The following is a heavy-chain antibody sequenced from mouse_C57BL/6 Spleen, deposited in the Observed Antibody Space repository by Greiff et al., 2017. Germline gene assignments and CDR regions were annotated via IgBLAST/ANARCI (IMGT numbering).Heavy chain of an antibody. J-gene: IGHJ3*01. CDR2: ISYDGSN. D-gene: IGHD1-1*01. CDR3: ARGDYGSSPFAY. CDR1: GYSITSGYY. Sequence: EVQVVESGPGLVKPSQSLSLTCSVTGYSITSGYYWNWIRQFPGNKREWMGYISYDGSNNYNPSLKNRTSITRDTSKNQVFLKLNSVTTEDTATYYCARGDYGSSPFAYWGQGTLVTVSA. V-gene: IGHV3-6*01.